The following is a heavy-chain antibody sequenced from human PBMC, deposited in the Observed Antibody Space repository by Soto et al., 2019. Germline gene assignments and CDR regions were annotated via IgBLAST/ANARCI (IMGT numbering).Heavy chain of an antibody. CDR2: ISSTTNYI. J-gene: IGHJ4*02. CDR3: ARESEDLTSNFDY. V-gene: IGHV3-21*01. CDR1: GFTFTRYS. Sequence: PGGSLRLSCAASGFTFTRYSMNSVRQSPGKGLDWVSSISSTTNYIYYADSMKGRFTVSRDNAKNSVYLEMNSLSAEDTAVYYCARESEDLTSNFDYWGQGTLVTVSS.